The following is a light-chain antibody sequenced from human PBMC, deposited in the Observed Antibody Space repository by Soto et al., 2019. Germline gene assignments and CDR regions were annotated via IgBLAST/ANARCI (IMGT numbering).Light chain of an antibody. J-gene: IGKJ1*01. CDR1: QRVSSSS. Sequence: IGLNQSPATLSLSQGERATLSCRASQRVSSSSLAWYQHKPGQSPRLLIFGVSSRATDIPDRFSGSGSGTDFTLTINRLEPEDFAVYYCQQYSISSTFGQGTKVDIK. V-gene: IGKV3-20*01. CDR2: GVS. CDR3: QQYSISST.